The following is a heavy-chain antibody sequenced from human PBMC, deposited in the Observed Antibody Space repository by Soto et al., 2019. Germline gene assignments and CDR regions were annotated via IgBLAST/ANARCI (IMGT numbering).Heavy chain of an antibody. V-gene: IGHV3-73*01. Sequence: EVQLVESGGGLVQPGGSLKLSCAASGFIFSGSAVPWVRQAPGKGLEWVGRILSKAGNYATAYPASMKGRFTISRDDSENTAFLQMNSLKTEDTAVYYCIRGGSPYYYDYWGQGTLVAVSS. CDR1: GFIFSGSA. J-gene: IGHJ4*02. CDR2: ILSKAGNYAT. CDR3: IRGGSPYYYDY.